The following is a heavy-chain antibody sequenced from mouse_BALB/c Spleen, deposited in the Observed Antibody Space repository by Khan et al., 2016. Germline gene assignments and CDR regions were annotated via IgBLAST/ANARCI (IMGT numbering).Heavy chain of an antibody. J-gene: IGHJ1*01. CDR2: MNTYTGEP. Sequence: QIQLVQSGPELKKPGETVKTSCKASGYTFTNYGMNWVKQAPGKGLKWMGWMNTYTGEPTYADDFKGRFAFSLKTSARTAYLQINNLKNEDTATYFCARDYDYDGDWYFDVWGAGTTVTVSS. CDR1: GYTFTNYG. D-gene: IGHD2-4*01. V-gene: IGHV9-3-1*01. CDR3: ARDYDYDGDWYFDV.